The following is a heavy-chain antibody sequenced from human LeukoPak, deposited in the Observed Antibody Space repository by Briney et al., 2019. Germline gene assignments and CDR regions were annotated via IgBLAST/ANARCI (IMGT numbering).Heavy chain of an antibody. D-gene: IGHD3-16*01. CDR2: IGAGGDYT. V-gene: IGHV3-23*01. J-gene: IGHJ3*02. CDR1: GFTFSIYA. CDR3: AKDGNYAVFDI. Sequence: PGGSLRLSCSASGFTFSIYAMNWVRQAPGKGLEWVSTIGAGGDYTYYTDSVKGRFTISRDNSKSTLYLQMNSLRAEDTAVYYCAKDGNYAVFDIWGRGTVVTVSS.